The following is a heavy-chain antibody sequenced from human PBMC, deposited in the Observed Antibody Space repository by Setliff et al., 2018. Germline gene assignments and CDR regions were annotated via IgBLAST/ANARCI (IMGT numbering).Heavy chain of an antibody. V-gene: IGHV1-18*01. CDR2: IITSTGKT. J-gene: IGHJ3*01. Sequence: ASVKVSCKASGYTFTNFGFHWLRQAPGQGLEWMAMIITSTGKTSYAQKFQGRVTVTTDTYTGTGYMELRSLRSDDTSMYFCARFGGSCSSSSCYASDLWGQGTMVTVSS. CDR1: GYTFTNFG. CDR3: ARFGGSCSSSSCYASDL. D-gene: IGHD2-2*01.